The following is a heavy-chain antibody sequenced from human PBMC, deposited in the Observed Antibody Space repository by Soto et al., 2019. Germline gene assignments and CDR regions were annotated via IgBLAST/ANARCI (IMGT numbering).Heavy chain of an antibody. D-gene: IGHD3-10*01. Sequence: GESLKMSCKGSGYSFTSYWISWVRQMPGKGLEWMGRIDPSDSYTNYSPSFQGHVTISADKSISTAYLQWSSLKASDTAMYYCARLLILGGYGSGSYRCHGMDVWGQGTTVTVSS. V-gene: IGHV5-10-1*01. CDR2: IDPSDSYT. CDR3: ARLLILGGYGSGSYRCHGMDV. J-gene: IGHJ6*02. CDR1: GYSFTSYW.